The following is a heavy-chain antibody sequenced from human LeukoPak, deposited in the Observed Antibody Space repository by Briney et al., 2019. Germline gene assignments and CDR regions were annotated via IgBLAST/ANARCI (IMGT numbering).Heavy chain of an antibody. J-gene: IGHJ3*01. CDR2: IDHSGSA. V-gene: IGHV4-34*01. D-gene: IGHD3-22*01. CDR1: GGSFRDYY. Sequence: SETLSLTCAVYGGSFRDYYWSWIRQPPGKGLEWIGEIDHSGSANYNPSLKSRVTISLDTSKNQFSLKLTSVTAADTAVYYCAKAPYLSTGSWGQGILVAVSS. CDR3: AKAPYLSTGS.